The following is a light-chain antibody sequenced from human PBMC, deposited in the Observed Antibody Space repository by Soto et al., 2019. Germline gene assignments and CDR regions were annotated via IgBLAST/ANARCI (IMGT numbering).Light chain of an antibody. V-gene: IGKV3-15*01. Sequence: DIVMTQSPATLSVSPGETATLTCRASQSVSSHLAWYQQKPGQAPRLLMYGVYSRETGMRARFSGSGSGTEFTLIISSLQSEDIADYYCQQYSDSPLTFGGGTQVDIK. CDR3: QQYSDSPLT. CDR2: GVY. CDR1: QSVSSH. J-gene: IGKJ4*02.